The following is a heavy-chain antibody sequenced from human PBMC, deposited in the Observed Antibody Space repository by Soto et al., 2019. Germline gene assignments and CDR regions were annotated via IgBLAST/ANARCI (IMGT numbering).Heavy chain of an antibody. Sequence: RHPCTASGVNIRSHGMHRVGQAQGKGLEWVAVIWYDGSNKYYADSVKGRFTISRDNSKNTLYLQMNSLRAEDTAVYYCARGLYGGNSPLYGMDVWGQGPTVTVSS. J-gene: IGHJ6*02. CDR3: ARGLYGGNSPLYGMDV. V-gene: IGHV3-33*01. CDR2: IWYDGSNK. D-gene: IGHD4-17*01. CDR1: GVNIRSHG.